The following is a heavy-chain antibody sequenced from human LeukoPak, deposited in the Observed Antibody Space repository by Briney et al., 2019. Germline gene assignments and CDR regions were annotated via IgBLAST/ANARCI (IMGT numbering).Heavy chain of an antibody. D-gene: IGHD3-10*01. V-gene: IGHV1-2*04. CDR2: INPNSGGT. CDR1: GYTFTSYY. J-gene: IGHJ4*02. CDR3: ASAQSSGSYLSL. Sequence: ASVKVSCKASGYTFTSYYMHWVRQAPGQGLEWMGWINPNSGGTNYAQKFQGWVTMTRDTSISTAYMELSRLRSDDTAVYYCASAQSSGSYLSLWGQGTLVTVSS.